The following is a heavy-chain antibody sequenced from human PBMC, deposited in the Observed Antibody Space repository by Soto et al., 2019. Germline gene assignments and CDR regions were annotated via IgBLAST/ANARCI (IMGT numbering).Heavy chain of an antibody. D-gene: IGHD5-12*01. J-gene: IGHJ5*02. CDR3: ARGGGRGYNELDP. CDR1: GYTFTAYY. Sequence: ASMKVSCKASGYTFTAYYMHWVRQAPGQGLEWMGWINPNSGGTYHAQNFQGRVTMTRDTSTTTAYMELASLRSDDTAVYYCARGGGRGYNELDPWGHGTLVTVSS. CDR2: INPNSGGT. V-gene: IGHV1-2*02.